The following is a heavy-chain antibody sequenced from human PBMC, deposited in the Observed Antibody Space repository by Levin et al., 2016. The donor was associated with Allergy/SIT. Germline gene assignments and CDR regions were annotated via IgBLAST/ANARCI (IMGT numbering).Heavy chain of an antibody. CDR3: ARGPLDPVLRYFDWWDTYYYYGMDV. CDR2: INHSGST. Sequence: WIRQPPGKGLEWIGEINHSGSTNYNPSLKSRVTISVDTSKNQFSLKLSSVTAADTAVYYCARGPLDPVLRYFDWWDTYYYYGMDVWGQGTTVTVSS. D-gene: IGHD3-9*01. J-gene: IGHJ6*02. V-gene: IGHV4-34*01.